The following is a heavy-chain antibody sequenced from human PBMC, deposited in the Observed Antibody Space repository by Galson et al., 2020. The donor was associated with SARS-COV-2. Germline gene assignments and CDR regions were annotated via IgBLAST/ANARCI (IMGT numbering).Heavy chain of an antibody. J-gene: IGHJ5*02. CDR2: IYWDNDK. Sequence: SGPTLVKPTQTLTLTCTFSGFSPSTFGVGEGWVRQPPGKALQWLALIYWDNDKRYNPFMKSRLTINKDTSKNQVVLTMTNMDPVDTATYYCAQRARLLVRGTDWFDPWGQGTLVSVSS. D-gene: IGHD2-15*01. CDR1: GFSPSTFGVG. V-gene: IGHV2-5*02. CDR3: AQRARLLVRGTDWFDP.